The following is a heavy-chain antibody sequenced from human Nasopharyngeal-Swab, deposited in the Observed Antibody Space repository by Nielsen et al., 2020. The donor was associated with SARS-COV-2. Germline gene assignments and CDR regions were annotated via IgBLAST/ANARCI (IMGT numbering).Heavy chain of an antibody. J-gene: IGHJ6*02. Sequence: WIRQPPGKGLEWVSSIGRYGTDIFHADSVKGRFSVFRDAANKSIYLQMRSLRAEDTAVYYCARGTVFGVANGMDVWGQGTTVTSP. D-gene: IGHD3-3*01. CDR3: ARGTVFGVANGMDV. CDR2: IGRYGTDI. V-gene: IGHV3-21*01.